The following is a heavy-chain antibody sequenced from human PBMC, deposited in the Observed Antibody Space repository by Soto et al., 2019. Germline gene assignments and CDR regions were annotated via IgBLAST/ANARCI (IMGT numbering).Heavy chain of an antibody. V-gene: IGHV3-23*01. CDR2: IGSSGGST. J-gene: IGHJ6*02. D-gene: IGHD6-6*01. CDR1: GFTFSSYA. Sequence: LRLSFADSGFTFSSYAMNWVRQAPGKRPEWVSGIGSSGGSTYYADSVKGRFTISRDNSKNTLYLQMNSLRAEDTAVYYCATGVAGRYYSAMYVWGQGTTVTVSS. CDR3: ATGVAGRYYSAMYV.